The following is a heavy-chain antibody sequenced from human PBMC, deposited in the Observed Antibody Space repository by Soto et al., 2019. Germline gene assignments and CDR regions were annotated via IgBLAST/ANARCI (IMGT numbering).Heavy chain of an antibody. CDR3: ASDPTPTVNPRYNWFDP. J-gene: IGHJ5*02. Sequence: QVQLVQSGAEVKKPGSSVKVSCKASGGTFSSYAISWVRQAPGQGLEWMGGIIPIFGTANYAQKFQGRVTITADESTSTAYMELSSLRSEDTAVYYCASDPTPTVNPRYNWFDPWGQGTLVTVSS. CDR1: GGTFSSYA. CDR2: IIPIFGTA. V-gene: IGHV1-69*01. D-gene: IGHD4-17*01.